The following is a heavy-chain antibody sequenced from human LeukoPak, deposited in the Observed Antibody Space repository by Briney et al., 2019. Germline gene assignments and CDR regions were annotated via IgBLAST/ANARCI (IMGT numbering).Heavy chain of an antibody. CDR1: GGSISSYY. Sequence: PSETLSLTCTVSGGSISSYYWSWIRQPPGKGLEWIGYIYYSGSTNYNPSLKSRVTISVDTSKNQFSLKLSSVTAADTAVYYCARQRITIIGVVNGWFDPWGQGTLVTVSS. V-gene: IGHV4-59*12. CDR3: ARQRITIIGVVNGWFDP. J-gene: IGHJ5*02. D-gene: IGHD3-3*01. CDR2: IYYSGST.